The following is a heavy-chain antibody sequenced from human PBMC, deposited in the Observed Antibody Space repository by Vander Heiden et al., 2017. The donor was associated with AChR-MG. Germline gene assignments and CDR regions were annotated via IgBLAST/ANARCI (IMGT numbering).Heavy chain of an antibody. J-gene: IGHJ3*02. CDR3: ARDDIVVVVAERNSAFDI. D-gene: IGHD2-15*01. CDR2: ISYDGSNK. Sequence: QVQLVESGGGVVQPGRSLSLSCAASGFTFRSSAMHWVRQAPGKGLEWVAVISYDGSNKYYADSVKGRFTISRDNSKNTLYLQMNSLRAEDTAVYYCARDDIVVVVAERNSAFDIWGQGTMVTVSS. V-gene: IGHV3-30-3*01. CDR1: GFTFRSSA.